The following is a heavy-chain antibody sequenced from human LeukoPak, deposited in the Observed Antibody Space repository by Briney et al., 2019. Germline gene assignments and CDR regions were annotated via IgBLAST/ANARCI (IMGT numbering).Heavy chain of an antibody. CDR1: GSTFNTYA. CDR3: AKGSVNYDILTGSYFDS. V-gene: IGHV3-23*01. J-gene: IGHJ4*02. D-gene: IGHD3-9*01. CDR2: ISGSGENT. Sequence: GGSLRLSCAASGSTFNTYAMNWVRQAPGKGLEWVSSISGSGENTYYADSVKGRFTISRDKSKNTLSLQMNSLRAEDTAVYYCAKGSVNYDILTGSYFDSWGQGTLVTVSS.